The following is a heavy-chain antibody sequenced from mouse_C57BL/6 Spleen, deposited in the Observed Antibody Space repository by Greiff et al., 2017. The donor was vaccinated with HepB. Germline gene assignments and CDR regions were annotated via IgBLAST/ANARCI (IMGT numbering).Heavy chain of an antibody. Sequence: VQLQQSGAELARPGASVKLSCKASGYTFTSYGISWVKQRTGQGLEWIGEIYPRSGNTYYNEKFKGKATLTADKSSSTAYMELRSLTSEDSAVYFCATITTVVATRRYYFDYWGRGTTLTVSS. CDR3: ATITTVVATRRYYFDY. V-gene: IGHV1-81*01. CDR1: GYTFTSYG. CDR2: IYPRSGNT. J-gene: IGHJ2*01. D-gene: IGHD1-1*01.